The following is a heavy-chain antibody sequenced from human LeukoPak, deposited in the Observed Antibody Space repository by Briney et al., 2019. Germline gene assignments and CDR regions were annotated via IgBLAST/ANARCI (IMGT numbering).Heavy chain of an antibody. CDR2: IIPIFGTA. CDR1: GYTFTSYG. V-gene: IGHV1-69*06. Sequence: SVKVSCKASGYTFTSYGISWVRQAPGQGLEWMGGIIPIFGTANYAQKFQGRVTITADKSTSTAYMELSSLRSEDTAVYYCARAIPLSNDYGDYWGQGTLVTVSS. J-gene: IGHJ4*02. CDR3: ARAIPLSNDYGDY.